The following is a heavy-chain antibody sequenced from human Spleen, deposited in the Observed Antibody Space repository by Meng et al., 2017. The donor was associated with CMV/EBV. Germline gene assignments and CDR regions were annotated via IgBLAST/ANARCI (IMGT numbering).Heavy chain of an antibody. Sequence: GGSLRLSCAASGFTFSLYSMHCVRQAPGKGLEWVAVISADGSNKNYADSVKGRFTVSRDNIKSMLFLEMNSLRAEDTAVYYCVRGSRYYYYGMFVWGQGTTVTVSS. CDR1: GFTFSLYS. V-gene: IGHV3-30*04. CDR2: ISADGSNK. J-gene: IGHJ6*02. CDR3: VRGSRYYYYGMFV.